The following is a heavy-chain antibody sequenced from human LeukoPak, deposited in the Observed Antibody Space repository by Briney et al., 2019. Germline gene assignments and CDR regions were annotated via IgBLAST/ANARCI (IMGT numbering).Heavy chain of an antibody. CDR3: ASGYYSRRFDY. Sequence: GGSLRLSCAASGFTFSTYWMSRVRQAPGKGREWVAIIKEGGSEKYYVDSVKGRFTISRDNAKNSLYLQMNSLRAEDTAVYYCASGYYSRRFDYWGQGTLVTVSS. CDR2: IKEGGSEK. D-gene: IGHD3-22*01. CDR1: GFTFSTYW. V-gene: IGHV3-7*01. J-gene: IGHJ4*02.